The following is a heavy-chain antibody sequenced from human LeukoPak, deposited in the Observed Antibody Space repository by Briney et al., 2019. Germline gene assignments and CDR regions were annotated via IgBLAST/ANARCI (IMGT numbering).Heavy chain of an antibody. CDR1: GGTFSSYA. Sequence: ASVKVSCKASGGTFSSYAISWVRQAPGQGLEWMGWISAYNGNTNYAQKLQGRVTMTTDTSTSTAYMELRSLRSDDTAVYYCARDPQTGDADYWGQGTLVTVSS. CDR2: ISAYNGNT. V-gene: IGHV1-18*01. D-gene: IGHD7-27*01. CDR3: ARDPQTGDADY. J-gene: IGHJ4*02.